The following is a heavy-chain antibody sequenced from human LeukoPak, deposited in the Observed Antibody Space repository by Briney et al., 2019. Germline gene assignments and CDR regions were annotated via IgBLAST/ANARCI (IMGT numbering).Heavy chain of an antibody. CDR2: IKQDGSEK. D-gene: IGHD3-10*01. CDR3: ARLGGSGRYDY. V-gene: IGHV3-7*01. Sequence: GGSLRLSCAASGFTFSSYSMNWVRQAPGKGLEWVANIKQDGSEKYYVDSVKGRFTISRDNAKNSLYLQMNSLRAEDTAVYYCARLGGSGRYDYWGQGTLVTVSS. J-gene: IGHJ4*02. CDR1: GFTFSSYS.